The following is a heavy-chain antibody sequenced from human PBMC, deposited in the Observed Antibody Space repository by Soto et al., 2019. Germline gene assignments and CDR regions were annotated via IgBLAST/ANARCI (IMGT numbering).Heavy chain of an antibody. CDR1: GGSVSSSSYY. CDR3: ARKLKYCSGPSCNFDY. V-gene: IGHV4-39*02. D-gene: IGHD2-2*01. Sequence: SETLSLTCTVSGGSVSSSSYYWGWVRQSPGKGLEWIGTIYYNGNTYYNPSLKSRITIAIDTSKNHFSLRLTSVTAADTAVYYCARKLKYCSGPSCNFDYRGPGTLVTVSS. CDR2: IYYNGNT. J-gene: IGHJ4*02.